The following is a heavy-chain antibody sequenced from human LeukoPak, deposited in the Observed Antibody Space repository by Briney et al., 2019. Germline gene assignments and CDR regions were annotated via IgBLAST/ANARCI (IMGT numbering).Heavy chain of an antibody. Sequence: SETLSLTCTVSGGSISSYYWSWIRQPRGKGLEWIGYIYYSGSTNYNPSLKSRVTISVDTSKNQFSLKLSSVTAADTAVYYCARMGTRGKWLRLTPYYFDYWGQGTLVTVSS. CDR3: ARMGTRGKWLRLTPYYFDY. CDR2: IYYSGST. J-gene: IGHJ4*02. D-gene: IGHD5-12*01. CDR1: GGSISSYY. V-gene: IGHV4-59*01.